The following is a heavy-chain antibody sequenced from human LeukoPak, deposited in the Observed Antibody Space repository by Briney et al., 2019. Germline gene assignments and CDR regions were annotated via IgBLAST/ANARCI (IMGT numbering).Heavy chain of an antibody. J-gene: IGHJ6*02. D-gene: IGHD3-22*01. V-gene: IGHV3-53*01. Sequence: GGSLRLSCAASGFTVSSNYMSWVRQAPGKGLEWVSVIYSGGSTYYADSVKGRFTISRDNSKNTLYLQMNSLRAEDTAVYYCARDSKIVEPHYYGMDVWGQGTTVTVSS. CDR2: IYSGGST. CDR1: GFTVSSNY. CDR3: ARDSKIVEPHYYGMDV.